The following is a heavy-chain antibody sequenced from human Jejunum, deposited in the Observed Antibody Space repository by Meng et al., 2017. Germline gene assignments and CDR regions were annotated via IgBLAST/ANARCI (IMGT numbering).Heavy chain of an antibody. Sequence: GGPLRLSGGAPGFTFSSYWMSWVRQTPGKGLEWVANIQQDGSEKYYVDAVKGRFTISRDNAKNSLYLKMNSLRAEDTAMYYCARRIAGSATGGNFDYWGQGTLVTVSS. J-gene: IGHJ4*02. CDR3: ARRIAGSATGGNFDY. D-gene: IGHD3-10*01. CDR2: IQQDGSEK. CDR1: GFTFSSYW. V-gene: IGHV3-7*01.